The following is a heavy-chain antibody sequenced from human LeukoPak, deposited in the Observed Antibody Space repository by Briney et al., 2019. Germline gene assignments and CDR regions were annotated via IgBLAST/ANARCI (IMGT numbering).Heavy chain of an antibody. CDR1: GGSISSYY. V-gene: IGHV4-59*01. D-gene: IGHD4-23*01. CDR3: ARDFNVYGGNRFDY. Sequence: PSETLSLTCTVSGGSISSYYWSWIRQPPGKGLEWIGYIYYSGSTNYNPSLKSRVTISVDTSKNQFSLKLSSVTAADTAVYYCARDFNVYGGNRFDYWGQGTLVTVPS. J-gene: IGHJ4*02. CDR2: IYYSGST.